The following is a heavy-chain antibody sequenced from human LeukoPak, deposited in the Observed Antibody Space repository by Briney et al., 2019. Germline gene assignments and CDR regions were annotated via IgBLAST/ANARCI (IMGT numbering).Heavy chain of an antibody. V-gene: IGHV3-48*03. J-gene: IGHJ4*02. CDR2: ISSSGSIM. Sequence: GGSLRLSCAASGFTFSAYEINWVRQAPGKGLEWVSYISSSGSIMNYADSVKGRFTISRDNAKNSMYLQMNGLRAEDTAVYYCAGGNPLIDCWGRGTLVTVSS. D-gene: IGHD4-23*01. CDR1: GFTFSAYE. CDR3: AGGNPLIDC.